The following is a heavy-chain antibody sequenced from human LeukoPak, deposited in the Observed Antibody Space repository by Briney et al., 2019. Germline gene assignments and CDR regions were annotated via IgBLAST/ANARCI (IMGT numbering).Heavy chain of an antibody. D-gene: IGHD4-11*01. CDR2: IDWDDDK. J-gene: IGHJ6*02. Sequence: SGPALVKPTQTLTLTCTFSGFSLSTRGMCVSWIRQPPGKALEWLARIDWDDDKYYSTSLKTRLTISKDTSKNQVVLTMTNMDPVDTATYYCARIGYSNYDYYYYGMDVWGQGTTVTVSS. CDR1: GFSLSTRGMC. V-gene: IGHV2-70*11. CDR3: ARIGYSNYDYYYYGMDV.